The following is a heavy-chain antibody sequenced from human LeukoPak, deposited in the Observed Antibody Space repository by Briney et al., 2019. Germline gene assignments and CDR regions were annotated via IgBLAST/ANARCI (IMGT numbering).Heavy chain of an antibody. D-gene: IGHD1-7*01. J-gene: IGHJ5*02. CDR2: INHSGST. CDR3: ARLFTNWSYINRRWFDP. CDR1: GESFSGYY. V-gene: IGHV4-34*01. Sequence: SETLSLTCAVYGESFSGYYWSWVRQPPGQGLEWMGEINHSGSTKYNPSLQSRVTISLDTSKNLFSLKLSSVAAADTAVYYCARLFTNWSYINRRWFDPWGQGTLVTVSS.